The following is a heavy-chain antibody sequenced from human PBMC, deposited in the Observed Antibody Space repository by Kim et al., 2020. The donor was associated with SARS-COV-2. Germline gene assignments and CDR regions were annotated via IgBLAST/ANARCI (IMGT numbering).Heavy chain of an antibody. CDR3: ARDLAWDFYGMDV. Sequence: SETLSLTCTVSGGSISSYYWSWIRQPPGKGLEWIGYIYYSGSTNYNPSLKSRVTISVDTSKNQFSLKLSSVTAADTAVYYCARDLAWDFYGMDVWGQGTTVTVSS. CDR1: GGSISSYY. V-gene: IGHV4-59*01. J-gene: IGHJ6*02. D-gene: IGHD1-26*01. CDR2: IYYSGST.